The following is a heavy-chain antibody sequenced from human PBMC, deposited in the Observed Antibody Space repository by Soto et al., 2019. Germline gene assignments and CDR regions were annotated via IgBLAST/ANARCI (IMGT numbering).Heavy chain of an antibody. V-gene: IGHV3-23*01. J-gene: IGHJ4*02. CDR3: AKEVGTLFDWLLTEGDY. D-gene: IGHD3-9*01. CDR1: GFTFSSYA. CDR2: ISGSGGST. Sequence: GGSLRLSCAASGFTFSSYAMSWVRQAPGKGLEWVSAISGSGGSTYYADSVKGRFTISRDNSKNTLYLQMNSLRAEDTAVYYCAKEVGTLFDWLLTEGDYWGQGTLVTVSS.